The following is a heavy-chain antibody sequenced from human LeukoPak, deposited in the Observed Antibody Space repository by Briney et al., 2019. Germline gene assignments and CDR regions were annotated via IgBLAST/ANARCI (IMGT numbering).Heavy chain of an antibody. CDR3: TRRTNYSASGSYYYGMDV. CDR2: INDRGIT. D-gene: IGHD3-10*01. Sequence: SETLSLTCGVYVGPFSGYYWTWIRQSPGKGLEWIGEINDRGITNYNPSLKSRVTMSVDASKSHFSLKLTSVTAADTGVYYCTRRTNYSASGSYYYGMDVWGQGTTVTVSS. V-gene: IGHV4-34*01. J-gene: IGHJ6*02. CDR1: VGPFSGYY.